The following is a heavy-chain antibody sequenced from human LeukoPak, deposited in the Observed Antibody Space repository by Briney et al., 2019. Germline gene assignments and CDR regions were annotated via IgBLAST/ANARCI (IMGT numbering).Heavy chain of an antibody. CDR3: AKDLDGYCSGGSCYSLFDY. V-gene: IGHV3-23*01. CDR2: ISGSGGST. D-gene: IGHD2-15*01. CDR1: GFTFSSSG. Sequence: GGSLRLSCAASGFTFSSSGMSWVRQAPGMGLEWVSAISGSGGSTYYADSVKGRFTISRDNSKNTLYLQMNSLRAEDTAVYYCAKDLDGYCSGGSCYSLFDYWGQGTLVTVSS. J-gene: IGHJ4*02.